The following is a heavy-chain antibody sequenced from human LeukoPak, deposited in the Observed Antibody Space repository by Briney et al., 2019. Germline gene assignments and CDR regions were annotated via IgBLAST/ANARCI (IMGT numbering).Heavy chain of an antibody. J-gene: IGHJ4*02. Sequence: GGSLRLSCAASGFTFSTYSMNWVRQAPGKGLDWISYISASGHDIRYADSVKGRFTISRDNAKSSLYLQLNGLRDEDTAVYYCARWLNYWGQGTLVTVSS. V-gene: IGHV3-21*05. CDR3: ARWLNY. CDR1: GFTFSTYS. D-gene: IGHD6-19*01. CDR2: ISASGHDI.